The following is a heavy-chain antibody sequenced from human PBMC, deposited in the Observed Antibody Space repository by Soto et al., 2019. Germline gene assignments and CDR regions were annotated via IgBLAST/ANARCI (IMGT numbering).Heavy chain of an antibody. V-gene: IGHV1-18*01. CDR1: GYAFTTYG. CDR2: ISAHNGNT. J-gene: IGHJ4*02. CDR3: ARGRYGDY. D-gene: IGHD1-1*01. Sequence: QVHLVQSGAEVKKPGASVKVSCKGSGYAFTTYGITWVRQAPGQGLEWRGWISAHNGNTNYAQKLQGRVTVTRATSPSTAYMELRSLRSDATAVYYFARGRYGDYWGQGALVTVSS.